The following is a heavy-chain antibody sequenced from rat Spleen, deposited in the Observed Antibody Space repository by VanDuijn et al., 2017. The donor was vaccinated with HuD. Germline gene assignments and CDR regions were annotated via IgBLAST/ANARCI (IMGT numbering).Heavy chain of an antibody. D-gene: IGHD1-10*01. CDR1: GFTFNKYD. CDR3: ARHGAYNNYGWFAY. CDR2: ISTGGDNT. J-gene: IGHJ3*01. Sequence: EVQLVESGGGLVQPGRSLKLSCAASGFTFNKYDMAWVRQAPPKGLEWIASISTGGDNTYFRDSVKGRFTISRDNAKSTLYLQMDSLRSEDTASYYCARHGAYNNYGWFAYWGQGTLVTVSS. V-gene: IGHV5-25*01.